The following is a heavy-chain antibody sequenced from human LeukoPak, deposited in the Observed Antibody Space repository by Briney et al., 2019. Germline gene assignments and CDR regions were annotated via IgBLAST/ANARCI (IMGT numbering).Heavy chain of an antibody. CDR2: ISYDGSNK. Sequence: PGGSLRLSFAASGFTFSSYAMHWVRQAPGKGLEWVAVISYDGSNKYYADSVKGRFTISRDNSKNTLYLQMNSLRVEDTAVYYCARETPRRGETRDGYRWGQGTVVTVSS. D-gene: IGHD5-24*01. V-gene: IGHV3-30-3*01. CDR3: ARETPRRGETRDGYR. CDR1: GFTFSSYA. J-gene: IGHJ4*02.